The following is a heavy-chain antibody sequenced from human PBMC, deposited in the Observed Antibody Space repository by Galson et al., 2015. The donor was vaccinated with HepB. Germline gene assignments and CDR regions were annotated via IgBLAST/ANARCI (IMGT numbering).Heavy chain of an antibody. CDR2: ISSSSSYT. Sequence: SLRLSCAASGFTFSDYYMSWIRQAPGKGLEWVSYISSSSSYTNYADSVKGRFTISRDNAKNSLYLQMNSLRAEDTAVYYCARDYVLLWFGELGPDINWYFDLWGRGTLVTVSS. CDR3: ARDYVLLWFGELGPDINWYFDL. V-gene: IGHV3-11*05. D-gene: IGHD3-10*01. J-gene: IGHJ2*01. CDR1: GFTFSDYY.